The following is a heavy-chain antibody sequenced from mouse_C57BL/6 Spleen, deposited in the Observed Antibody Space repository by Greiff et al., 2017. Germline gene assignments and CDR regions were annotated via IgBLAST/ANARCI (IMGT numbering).Heavy chain of an antibody. CDR3: AKVYGNWYFDV. J-gene: IGHJ1*03. CDR2: IDPSDSYT. V-gene: IGHV1-69*01. Sequence: QVQLQQPGAELVMPGASVKLSCKASGYTFTSYWMHWVKQRPGQGLEWIGEIDPSDSYTNYNQKFKGKSTLTVDKSSSTAYMQLSSLTSEDSAVYYCAKVYGNWYFDVWGTGTTGTGSA. D-gene: IGHD2-1*01. CDR1: GYTFTSYW.